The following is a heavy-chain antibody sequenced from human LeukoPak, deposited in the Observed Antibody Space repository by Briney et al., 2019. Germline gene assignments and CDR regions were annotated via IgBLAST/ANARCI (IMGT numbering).Heavy chain of an antibody. CDR1: GGSISSYY. J-gene: IGHJ4*02. D-gene: IGHD6-13*01. CDR3: ARGVYIAAAQYAY. CDR2: TYYSGTT. V-gene: IGHV4-59*01. Sequence: SSETLSLTCTVSGGSISSYYWSWIRQPPGKGLEWIGYTYYSGTTNYNPSLKSRVTISVDTSENQFSLKLSSVTAADTAVYYCARGVYIAAAQYAYWGQGTLVTVSS.